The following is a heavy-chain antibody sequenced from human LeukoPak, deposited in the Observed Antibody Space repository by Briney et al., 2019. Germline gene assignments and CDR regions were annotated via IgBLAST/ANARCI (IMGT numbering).Heavy chain of an antibody. Sequence: SETLSLTCTVSGGFMSSRTYYWAWIRQPPGKGLEWIGSSNYSRKITYNPSLKSRVTVSLDTSKNQFSLTLSSVTAADTAVYYCAGDFGDWRTDYWGQGTLVTVSS. CDR1: GGFMSSRTYY. V-gene: IGHV4-39*07. D-gene: IGHD2-21*02. CDR2: SNYSRKI. CDR3: AGDFGDWRTDY. J-gene: IGHJ4*02.